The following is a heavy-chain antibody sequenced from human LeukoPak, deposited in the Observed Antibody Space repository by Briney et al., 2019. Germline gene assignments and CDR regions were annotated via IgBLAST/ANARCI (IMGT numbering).Heavy chain of an antibody. Sequence: PGGSLRLSCAASGFTFSDYYMSWIRQAPGKGLEWVSSISTSSSYIYYAHSVKGRFTISRDNAKNSLYLQMNSLRAEDTAMYYCAKDRSAPHMLWNAFDIWGQGTMVTVSS. CDR2: ISTSSSYI. J-gene: IGHJ3*02. V-gene: IGHV3-11*06. D-gene: IGHD2-8*01. CDR1: GFTFSDYY. CDR3: AKDRSAPHMLWNAFDI.